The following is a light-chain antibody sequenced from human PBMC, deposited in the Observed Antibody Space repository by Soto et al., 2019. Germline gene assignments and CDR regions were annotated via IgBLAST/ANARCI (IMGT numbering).Light chain of an antibody. CDR3: QTYDISLSVSYV. V-gene: IGLV1-40*01. Sequence: QSVLTQPPSVSGAPGQTVTISCTGTSSNIGAGSDVHWYQQLPGAAPKLLIYINKNRPSGVPDRFSGSKSGSSASLAITGLQAEDEADYYCQTYDISLSVSYVFGTGTKVTVL. CDR2: INK. J-gene: IGLJ1*01. CDR1: SSNIGAGSD.